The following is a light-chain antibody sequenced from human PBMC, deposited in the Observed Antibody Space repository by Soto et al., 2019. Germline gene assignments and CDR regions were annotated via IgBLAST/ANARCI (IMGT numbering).Light chain of an antibody. CDR2: DVS. Sequence: QSALTQPASVSASPGQSITISCTGTSSDVGGYNYVSWYQQHPGKAPQLMIYDVSNRPSGVSNRFSGSKSGNTASLTISGLQAEYEADYFCSSYTSSSTLVGGGTKVTVL. J-gene: IGLJ2*01. V-gene: IGLV2-14*01. CDR1: SSDVGGYNY. CDR3: SSYTSSSTL.